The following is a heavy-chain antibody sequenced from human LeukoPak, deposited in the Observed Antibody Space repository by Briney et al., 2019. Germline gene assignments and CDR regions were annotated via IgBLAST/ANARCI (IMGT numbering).Heavy chain of an antibody. V-gene: IGHV3-30*04. CDR3: AKVPFLENNNSSTAY. D-gene: IGHD2-21*02. Sequence: PGGSLRLSCAASGFTFSSYAMHWVRQAPGKGLEWVAVISYDGSNKYYADSVKGRFTISRDNSKNTLYLQMNSLRAEDTAVYYCAKVPFLENNNSSTAYWGQGTLVTVSS. CDR1: GFTFSSYA. CDR2: ISYDGSNK. J-gene: IGHJ4*02.